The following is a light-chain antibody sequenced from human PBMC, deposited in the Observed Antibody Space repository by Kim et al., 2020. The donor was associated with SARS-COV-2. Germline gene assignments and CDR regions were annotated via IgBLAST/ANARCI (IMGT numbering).Light chain of an antibody. CDR2: DAS. CDR1: RTFSTSY. J-gene: IGKJ4*01. Sequence: LSPGQRATLSWRASRTFSTSYLAWYQQKPGQAPRVLINDASRRATGIPDRFSGSGSGTDFTLTISRLEPEDFAVYYCQQYASSPNTFGGGTKVEI. CDR3: QQYASSPNT. V-gene: IGKV3-20*01.